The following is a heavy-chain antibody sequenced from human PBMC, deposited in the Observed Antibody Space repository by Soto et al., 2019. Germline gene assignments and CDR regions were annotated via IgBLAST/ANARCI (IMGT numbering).Heavy chain of an antibody. J-gene: IGHJ4*02. D-gene: IGHD4-17*01. V-gene: IGHV3-21*01. CDR3: ARAAYGDYGMVDY. Sequence: GGSLRLSCAASGFTFSSYSMNWVRQAPGKGLEWVSSISSSSSYIYYADSVKGRFTISRDNAKNSLYLQMNSLRAEDTAVYYCARAAYGDYGMVDYWGQGTLVTVSS. CDR2: ISSSSSYI. CDR1: GFTFSSYS.